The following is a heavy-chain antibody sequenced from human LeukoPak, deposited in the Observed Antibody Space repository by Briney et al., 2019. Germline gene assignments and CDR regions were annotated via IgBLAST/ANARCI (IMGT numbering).Heavy chain of an antibody. CDR2: INHSGST. V-gene: IGHV4-34*01. Sequence: SETLSLTCAVYGGSFSGYYWSWIRQPPGKGLEWIGEINHSGSTNYNPSLKSRVTISVDTSKNQFSLKLSSVTAADTAVYYCARRYSSIAVAKLYNWFDPWGQGTLVTVSS. J-gene: IGHJ5*02. D-gene: IGHD6-19*01. CDR1: GGSFSGYY. CDR3: ARRYSSIAVAKLYNWFDP.